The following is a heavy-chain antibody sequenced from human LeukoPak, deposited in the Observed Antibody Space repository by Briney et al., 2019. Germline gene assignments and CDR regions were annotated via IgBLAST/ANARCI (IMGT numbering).Heavy chain of an antibody. CDR2: IYTSGST. V-gene: IGHV4-4*07. CDR1: GGSISSYY. D-gene: IGHD6-13*01. Sequence: SETLSLACTVSGGSISSYYWSWIRQPAGKGLEWIGRIYTSGSTNYNPSLKSRVTMSVDTSKNQFSLKLSSMTAADTAVYYCARDLGIAAADTPFDYWGQGTLVTVSS. J-gene: IGHJ4*02. CDR3: ARDLGIAAADTPFDY.